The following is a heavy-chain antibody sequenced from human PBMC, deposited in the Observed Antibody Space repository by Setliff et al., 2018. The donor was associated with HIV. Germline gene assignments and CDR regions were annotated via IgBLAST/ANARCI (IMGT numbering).Heavy chain of an antibody. CDR1: GYTFTSYY. CDR2: INPNGGST. CDR3: ARGGPGSSFGYGWFDP. Sequence: ASVKVSCKASGYTFTSYYIHCVRQAPGQGPEWMGIINPNGGSTNYAQKFQGRVAMTADTSTNTVYMELSSLRSEDTAIYYCARGGPGSSFGYGWFDPWGQGTPVTVSS. J-gene: IGHJ5*02. V-gene: IGHV1-46*01. D-gene: IGHD5-18*01.